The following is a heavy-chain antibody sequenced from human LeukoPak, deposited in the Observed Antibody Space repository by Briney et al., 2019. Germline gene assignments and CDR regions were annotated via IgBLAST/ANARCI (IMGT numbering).Heavy chain of an antibody. CDR1: GYTFTGHY. Sequence: ASVKVSCKASGYTFTGHYMHWVRPAPGQGLEWMEWINPNSVGTNYAQKFQGRVTMTRGTSIRTAYMELSRLRSDDTAVYYCARATRGVREPLFDYWGQGTLVTVSS. CDR3: ARATRGVREPLFDY. V-gene: IGHV1-2*02. D-gene: IGHD1-26*01. CDR2: INPNSVGT. J-gene: IGHJ4*02.